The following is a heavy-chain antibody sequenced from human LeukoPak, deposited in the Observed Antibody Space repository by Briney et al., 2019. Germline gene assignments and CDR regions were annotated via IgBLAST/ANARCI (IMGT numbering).Heavy chain of an antibody. CDR2: INHSGST. CDR1: GGSFSGYY. Sequence: PSETLSLTCAVYGGSFSGYYWSWIRQPPGKGLEWIGEINHSGSTNYNPSLKSRVTISVDTSKNQFSLKLSSVTAADTAVYYCARGRGAAVAGVLDYWGQGTLVTVSS. V-gene: IGHV4-34*01. D-gene: IGHD6-13*01. CDR3: ARGRGAAVAGVLDY. J-gene: IGHJ4*02.